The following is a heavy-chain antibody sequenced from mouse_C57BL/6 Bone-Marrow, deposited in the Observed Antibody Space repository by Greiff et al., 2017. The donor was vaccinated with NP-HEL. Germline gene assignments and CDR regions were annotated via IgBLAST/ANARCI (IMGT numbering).Heavy chain of an antibody. J-gene: IGHJ4*01. CDR3: ARGSMIRYAMDY. D-gene: IGHD2-4*01. V-gene: IGHV1-47*01. CDR1: GYTFTTYP. CDR2: FHPYNDDT. Sequence: VKLMESGAELVKPGASVKMSCKASGYTFTTYPIEWMKQNHGKSLEWIGNFHPYNDDTKYNEKFKGKATLTVEKSSSTVYLELSRLTSDDSAVYYCARGSMIRYAMDYWGQGTSVTVSS.